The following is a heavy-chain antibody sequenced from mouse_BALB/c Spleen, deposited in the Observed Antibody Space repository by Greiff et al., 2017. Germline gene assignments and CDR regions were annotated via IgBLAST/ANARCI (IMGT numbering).Heavy chain of an antibody. D-gene: IGHD2-4*01. V-gene: IGHV7-3*02. Sequence: VQLKQSGGGLVQPGGSLRLSCATSGFTFTDYYMSWVRQPPGKALEWLGFIRNKANGYTTEYSASVKGRFTISRDNSQSILYLQMNTLRAEDSATYYGARIYYDYDGYFDVWGAGTTVTVSS. CDR2: IRNKANGYTT. CDR1: GFTFTDYY. J-gene: IGHJ1*01. CDR3: ARIYYDYDGYFDV.